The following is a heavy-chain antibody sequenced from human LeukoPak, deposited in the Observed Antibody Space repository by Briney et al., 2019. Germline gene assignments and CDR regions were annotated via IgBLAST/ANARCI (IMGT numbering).Heavy chain of an antibody. CDR3: AKTYGLGYYYYYMDV. V-gene: IGHV3-21*01. CDR2: ISSSSSYI. CDR1: GFTFSSYS. D-gene: IGHD4-17*01. Sequence: GSLRLSCAASGFTFSSYSMNWVRQAPGKGLEWVSSISSSSSYIYYADSVKGRFTISRDNAKNSLYLQMNSLRAEDTAVYYCAKTYGLGYYYYYMDVWGKGTTVTVSS. J-gene: IGHJ6*03.